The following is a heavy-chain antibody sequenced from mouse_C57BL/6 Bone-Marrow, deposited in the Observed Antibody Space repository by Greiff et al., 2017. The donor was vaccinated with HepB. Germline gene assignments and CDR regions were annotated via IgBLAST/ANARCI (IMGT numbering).Heavy chain of an antibody. CDR3: ARTDYGSSLFDY. Sequence: QVQLQQSGAELVRPGASVKLSCKASGYTFTDYYINWVKQRPGQGLEWIARIYPGSGNTYYNEKFKGKATLTAEKSSSTAYMQLSSLTSEDSAVYFCARTDYGSSLFDYWGQGTTLTVSS. J-gene: IGHJ2*01. D-gene: IGHD1-1*01. CDR1: GYTFTDYY. CDR2: IYPGSGNT. V-gene: IGHV1-76*01.